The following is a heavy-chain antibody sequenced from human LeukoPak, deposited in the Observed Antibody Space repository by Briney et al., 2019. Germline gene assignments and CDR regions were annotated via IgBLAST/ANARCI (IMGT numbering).Heavy chain of an antibody. V-gene: IGHV4-59*02. Sequence: SETLSLTCTVSGASVSNYYWSWIRQPPGKGLEWIGYFSYSGSTNYNPSLKSRVTVSVDTSKNQFSLKLSSVTAADTAVYYCARGPLDSGYTYFDYWGQGTLVSVAS. CDR1: GASVSNYY. CDR3: ARGPLDSGYTYFDY. J-gene: IGHJ4*02. CDR2: FSYSGST. D-gene: IGHD5-12*01.